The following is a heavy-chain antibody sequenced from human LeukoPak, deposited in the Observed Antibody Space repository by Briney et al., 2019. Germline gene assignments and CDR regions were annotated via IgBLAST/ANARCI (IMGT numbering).Heavy chain of an antibody. CDR3: ARSRYSSSSWGFDY. V-gene: IGHV3-7*01. D-gene: IGHD6-6*01. CDR2: IKQDGSEK. Sequence: GGSLRLSCAASGFTFSSYWMSWVRQAPGKGLEWVANIKQDGSEKYYVDSVKGRSTISRDNAKNSLYLQMNSLRAEDTAVYYCARSRYSSSSWGFDYWGQGTLVTVSS. CDR1: GFTFSSYW. J-gene: IGHJ4*02.